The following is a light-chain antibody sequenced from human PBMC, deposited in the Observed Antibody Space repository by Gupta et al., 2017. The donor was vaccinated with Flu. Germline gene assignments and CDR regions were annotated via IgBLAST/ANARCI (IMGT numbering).Light chain of an antibody. CDR2: DVS. V-gene: IGLV2-14*01. J-gene: IGLJ1*01. Sequence: QSALTQPASVSGSPGQSITISCTGTSSDVGGSNYVSWYQQHPGKAPKLMIYDVSNRPSGVSSRFSGSKSGNTASLTISGLQAEDETDYYCSSYTSSSTLYVCGTGTKVTV. CDR1: SSDVGGSNY. CDR3: SSYTSSSTLYV.